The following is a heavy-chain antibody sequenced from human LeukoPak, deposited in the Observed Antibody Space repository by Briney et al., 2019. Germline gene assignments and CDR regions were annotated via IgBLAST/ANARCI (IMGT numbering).Heavy chain of an antibody. D-gene: IGHD4-11*01. Sequence: GSLRLSCAGSGFTFSSYSMTWIRQPPGKGLEWIGSIYYSGSTYYNPSLKSRVTISVDTSKNQFSLKLSSVTAADTAVYYCARGTATGTFDYWGQGTLVTVSS. CDR3: ARGTATGTFDY. J-gene: IGHJ4*02. CDR2: IYYSGST. CDR1: GFTFSSYS. V-gene: IGHV4-39*07.